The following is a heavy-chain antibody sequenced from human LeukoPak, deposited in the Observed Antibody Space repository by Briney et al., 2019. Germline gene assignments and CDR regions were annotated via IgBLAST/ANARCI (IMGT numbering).Heavy chain of an antibody. Sequence: PSETLSLTCTVSGGSISSYYWSWIRQPAGQGLQWIGLIYTSGSTNYNPSLKSRVTMSVDTSKNQFSLKLSSVTAADTAVYYCARDSSGYYYEQYWYFDLWGRGTLVTVSS. V-gene: IGHV4-4*07. J-gene: IGHJ2*01. CDR1: GGSISSYY. CDR2: IYTSGST. D-gene: IGHD3-22*01. CDR3: ARDSSGYYYEQYWYFDL.